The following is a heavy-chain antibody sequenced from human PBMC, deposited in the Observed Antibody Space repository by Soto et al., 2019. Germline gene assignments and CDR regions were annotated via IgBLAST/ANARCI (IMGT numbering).Heavy chain of an antibody. Sequence: QVQLQESGPGLVKPSGTLSLTCAVSGGSISRNNWWSWVRQPPGKGLEWIGEIYHSGSTNYNPSLESRVTILVDKSKNQFSLNLRSVTAADTAVYYCARRTDYYASSGTFDYWGQGTLVTVSS. CDR1: GGSISRNNW. CDR2: IYHSGST. J-gene: IGHJ4*02. V-gene: IGHV4-4*02. D-gene: IGHD3-22*01. CDR3: ARRTDYYASSGTFDY.